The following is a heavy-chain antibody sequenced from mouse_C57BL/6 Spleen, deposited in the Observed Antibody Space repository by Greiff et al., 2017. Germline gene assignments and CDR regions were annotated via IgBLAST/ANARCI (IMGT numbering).Heavy chain of an antibody. CDR2: ISDGGSYT. V-gene: IGHV5-4*03. D-gene: IGHD2-1*01. CDR3: ARPYGNYFDY. J-gene: IGHJ2*01. Sequence: EVKLVESGGGLVKPGGSLKLSCAASGFTFSSYAMSWVRQTPGQRLEWVATISDGGSYTYYPDNVKGRFTISRDNAKNNLYLQMSHLKSEDTAMYYCARPYGNYFDYWGQGTTLTVSS. CDR1: GFTFSSYA.